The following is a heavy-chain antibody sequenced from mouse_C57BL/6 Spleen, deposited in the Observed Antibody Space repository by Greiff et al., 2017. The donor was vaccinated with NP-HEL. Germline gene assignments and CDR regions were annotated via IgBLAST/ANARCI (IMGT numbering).Heavy chain of an antibody. J-gene: IGHJ4*01. D-gene: IGHD1-1*01. CDR1: GYTFTSYW. CDR2: IYPSDSET. Sequence: QVQLQQPGAELVRPGSSVKLSCKASGYTFTSYWMDWVKQRPGQGLEWIGNIYPSDSETHYNQKFKDKATLTVDKSSSTAYMQLSSLTSEDSAVYYCARWITTVVDAMDYWGQGTSVTVSS. V-gene: IGHV1-61*01. CDR3: ARWITTVVDAMDY.